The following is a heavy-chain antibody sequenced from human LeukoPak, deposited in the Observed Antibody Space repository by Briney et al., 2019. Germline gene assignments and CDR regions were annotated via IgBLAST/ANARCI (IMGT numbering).Heavy chain of an antibody. CDR1: GFTFSTYN. Sequence: GGSLRLSCEASGFTFSTYNMNWVRQAPGKRLEWVSSITSTSSHVFYADSVKGRFTISRDNAKNSLYLQMNSLRAEDTAVYYCARDPYSGNYGDSYYYYMDVWGKGTTVTISS. CDR3: ARDPYSGNYGDSYYYYMDV. V-gene: IGHV3-21*01. J-gene: IGHJ6*03. CDR2: ITSTSSHV. D-gene: IGHD5-12*01.